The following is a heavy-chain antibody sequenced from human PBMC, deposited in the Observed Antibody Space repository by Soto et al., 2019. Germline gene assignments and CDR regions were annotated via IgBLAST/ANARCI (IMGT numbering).Heavy chain of an antibody. J-gene: IGHJ4*02. D-gene: IGHD3-10*01. V-gene: IGHV2-5*02. Sequence: QITLKESGPTLVKPTQTLTLTCSFSGFSLSTTGVGVGWIRQSPGKALEWLAIIYWDNDKRYSPYLKSSVTINKDTAKNQVVLTVTNMDPVDTGTYYCARSLWFGELHWGQGALVTVSS. CDR3: ARSLWFGELH. CDR2: IYWDNDK. CDR1: GFSLSTTGVG.